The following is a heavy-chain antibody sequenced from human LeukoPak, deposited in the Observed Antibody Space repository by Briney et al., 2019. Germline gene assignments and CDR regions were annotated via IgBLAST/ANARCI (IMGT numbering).Heavy chain of an antibody. CDR1: GGSFSGYY. CDR2: INHSGST. Sequence: RPSETLSLTCAVYGGSFSGYYWSWIRQPPGKGLEWIGEINHSGSTNYNPSLKSRVTISVDTSKNQFSLKLSSVTAADTAVYYCARADYYESGGDAFDIWGQGTMVTVSS. D-gene: IGHD3-22*01. J-gene: IGHJ3*02. CDR3: ARADYYESGGDAFDI. V-gene: IGHV4-34*01.